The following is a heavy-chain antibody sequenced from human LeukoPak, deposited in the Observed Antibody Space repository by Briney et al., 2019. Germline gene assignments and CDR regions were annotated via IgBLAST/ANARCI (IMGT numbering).Heavy chain of an antibody. CDR1: GFTFISYS. J-gene: IGHJ4*02. CDR2: ISSSSSTI. Sequence: PGGSLRLSCAASGFTFISYSMNWVRQAPGKGLGWVSYISSSSSTIYYADSVKGRFTISRDNAKNSLYLQMNSLRAEDTAVYYCARKPRGAYFDYWGQGTLVTVSS. CDR3: ARKPRGAYFDY. V-gene: IGHV3-48*01. D-gene: IGHD3-10*01.